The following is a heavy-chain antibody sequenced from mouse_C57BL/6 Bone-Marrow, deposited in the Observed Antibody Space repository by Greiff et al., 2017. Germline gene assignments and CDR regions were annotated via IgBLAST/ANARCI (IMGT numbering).Heavy chain of an antibody. V-gene: IGHV1-26*01. Sequence: VQLQQSGPELVKPGASVKISCKASGYTFTDYYMNWVKQSHGKSLEWIGDINPNNGGTSYNQKLKGKATLTVDKSSSTAYMELRSLPSEDSAVYYCARDYYGSSWYFDYWGQGTILTGSS. CDR2: INPNNGGT. D-gene: IGHD1-1*01. CDR1: GYTFTDYY. CDR3: ARDYYGSSWYFDY. J-gene: IGHJ2*01.